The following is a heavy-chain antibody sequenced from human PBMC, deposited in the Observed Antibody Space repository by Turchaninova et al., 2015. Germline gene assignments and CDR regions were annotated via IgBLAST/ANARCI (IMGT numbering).Heavy chain of an antibody. CDR2: IKQVVRRK. CDR1: GFTDITYG. Sequence: EVQLVESGGGLVQPGGSLRVSCVASGFTDITYGMSWVRQATGKGREWVANIKQVVRRKNYCDSLKGRFTIPRYNGNNLLYCQMHSRSGEDMALYYCAGRGEMVDYWGQGTMVTVSS. CDR3: AGRGEMVDY. D-gene: IGHD3-16*01. V-gene: IGHV3-7*03. J-gene: IGHJ4*02.